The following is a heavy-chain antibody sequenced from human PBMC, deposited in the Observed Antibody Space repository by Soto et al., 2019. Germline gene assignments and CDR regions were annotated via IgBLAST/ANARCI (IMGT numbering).Heavy chain of an antibody. D-gene: IGHD2-15*01. V-gene: IGHV1-18*01. CDR3: ARFRDIVVVVAATGFDY. Sequence: QVQLVQSGAEVKKPGASVKVSCKASGYTFTSYGISWVRQAPGQGLEWMGWISAYNGNTNYAQKLQGRVTMTTDTSTSTAYMDLRSLRSDATAVYYCARFRDIVVVVAATGFDYWGQGTLVTVSS. J-gene: IGHJ4*02. CDR1: GYTFTSYG. CDR2: ISAYNGNT.